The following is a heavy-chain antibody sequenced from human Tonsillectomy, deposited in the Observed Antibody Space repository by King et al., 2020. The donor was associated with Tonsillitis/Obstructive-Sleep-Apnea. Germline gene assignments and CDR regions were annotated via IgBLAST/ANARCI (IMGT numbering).Heavy chain of an antibody. CDR2: ISAGGRST. V-gene: IGHV3-23*04. CDR3: ATHSEARVTLPSFY. CDR1: GFTFAGYA. Sequence: VQLVESGGGLVQPGGSLRLSCAASGFTFAGYAMSWVRQAPGKGLEWVSAISAGGRSTYYADSVKGRFTISRDDSKSTLYLQMNSLRAEDMAVYYCATHSEARVTLPSFYWGQGTLVTVSS. D-gene: IGHD2-21*02. J-gene: IGHJ4*02.